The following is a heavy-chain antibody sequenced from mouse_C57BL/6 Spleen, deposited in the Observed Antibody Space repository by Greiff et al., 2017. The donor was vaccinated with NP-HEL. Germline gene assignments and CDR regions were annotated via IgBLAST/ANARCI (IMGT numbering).Heavy chain of an antibody. J-gene: IGHJ2*01. CDR1: GYSFTGYY. V-gene: IGHV1-42*01. D-gene: IGHD2-3*01. Sequence: VQLQQSGPELVKPGASVKISCKASGYSFTGYYMNWVKQSPEKSLEWIGEINPSTGGTTYNQKFKAKATLTVDKSSSTAYMQLKSLTSEDSAVYYCARSPYDGYYVDYWGQGTTLTVSS. CDR3: ARSPYDGYYVDY. CDR2: INPSTGGT.